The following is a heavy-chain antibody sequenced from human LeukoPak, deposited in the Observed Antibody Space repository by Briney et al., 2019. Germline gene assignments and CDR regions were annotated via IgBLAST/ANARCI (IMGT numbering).Heavy chain of an antibody. CDR2: IYQGGST. V-gene: IGHV3-53*01. CDR1: TFTVASNY. CDR3: ARVRDVYNHVFEN. Sequence: QPGGSLRLPCAVSTFTVASNYMSWVRQTPGKGLVWVSDIYQGGSTYYSDSAKGRFTISRDISKNTLHLQMNNLRVDDTAVYYCARVRDVYNHVFENWGQGILVTVS. D-gene: IGHD5-24*01. J-gene: IGHJ4*02.